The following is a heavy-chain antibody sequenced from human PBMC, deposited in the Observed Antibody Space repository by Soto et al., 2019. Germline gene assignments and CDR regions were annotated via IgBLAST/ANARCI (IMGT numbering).Heavy chain of an antibody. J-gene: IGHJ4*02. Sequence: QVQLHQSGPGLVKPSETLSLTCSVSGASITNYYWTWIRQSPGKGLEWIGYIYYGGTSNYNSSLQGRVTVSVDMSTNQFSLTLNSVTAADTAVYYCAMYYGHGQDYWGQGTLVTVSS. V-gene: IGHV4-59*01. CDR1: GASITNYY. D-gene: IGHD3-10*01. CDR3: AMYYGHGQDY. CDR2: IYYGGTS.